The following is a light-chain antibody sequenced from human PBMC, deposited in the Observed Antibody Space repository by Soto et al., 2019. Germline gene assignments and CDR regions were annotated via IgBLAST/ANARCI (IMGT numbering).Light chain of an antibody. V-gene: IGKV1-5*01. Sequence: DIQMTQSPSTLSASVGDGVTITCRASQNISVWLAWYQQRPGKAPKFLIYDASSMETGVPSRFSGSGSGTEFTLTIRSLQPDDFATDYCQQYVSSSPTFGQGNTLEIK. J-gene: IGKJ2*01. CDR2: DAS. CDR1: QNISVW. CDR3: QQYVSSSPT.